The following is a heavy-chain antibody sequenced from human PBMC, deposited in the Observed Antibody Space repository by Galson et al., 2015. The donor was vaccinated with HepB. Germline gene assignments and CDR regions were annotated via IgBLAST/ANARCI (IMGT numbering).Heavy chain of an antibody. Sequence: SLRLSCAASGFTFNNAYMSWVRQAPGKGLEWLGRIKSKTDGGTTEYAAPVKGRFTISRDESRNTLFLQMNSLKTEDTAVYYCTTNTIYDFWGRYYFAYWGQGTLVTVSS. D-gene: IGHD3-3*01. CDR1: GFTFNNAY. V-gene: IGHV3-15*01. CDR2: IKSKTDGGTT. J-gene: IGHJ4*02. CDR3: TTNTIYDFWGRYYFAY.